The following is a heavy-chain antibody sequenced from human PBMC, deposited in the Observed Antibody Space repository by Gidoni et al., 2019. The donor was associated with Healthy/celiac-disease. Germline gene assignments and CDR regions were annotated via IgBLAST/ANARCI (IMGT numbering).Heavy chain of an antibody. V-gene: IGHV3-30-3*01. Sequence: QVQLVESGGGVVQPGRSLRLSCATSGFTFSSYAMPRVRQAPGKGLEWVAVISYDGSNKYYTDSVKGRFTISRDNSKNTLYLQMNSLRSEDTAVYYCARDYYDSSGYYYNPSYGMDVWGQGTTVTVSS. CDR3: ARDYYDSSGYYYNPSYGMDV. CDR2: ISYDGSNK. CDR1: GFTFSSYA. D-gene: IGHD3-22*01. J-gene: IGHJ6*02.